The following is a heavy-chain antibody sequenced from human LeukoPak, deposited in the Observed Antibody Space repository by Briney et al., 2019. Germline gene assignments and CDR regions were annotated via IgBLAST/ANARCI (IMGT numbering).Heavy chain of an antibody. CDR3: ATRGAYFFDS. CDR1: GFRVSNDY. Sequence: PGGSLRLSCAASGFRVSNDYMAWVRQAPGKGLEWVSFIFAGGSAYYADSVKGRFTISRDRSKNTLSLQMNSLRAEDTAVYYCATRGAYFFDSWGQGTLVTVSS. V-gene: IGHV3-53*01. D-gene: IGHD3-10*01. CDR2: IFAGGSA. J-gene: IGHJ4*02.